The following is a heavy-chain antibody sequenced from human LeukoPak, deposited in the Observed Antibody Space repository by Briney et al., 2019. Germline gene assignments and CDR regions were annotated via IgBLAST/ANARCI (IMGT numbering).Heavy chain of an antibody. Sequence: SETLSLTCTVSGGSISSYYWGWIRQPPGKGLEWIGSIYYSGSTYYNPSLKSRVTISVDTSKNQFSLKLSSVTAADTAVYYCARHRPFGDSTNDGYWYFDLWGRGTLVTVSS. CDR3: ARHRPFGDSTNDGYWYFDL. J-gene: IGHJ2*01. CDR2: IYYSGST. D-gene: IGHD2-8*01. CDR1: GGSISSYY. V-gene: IGHV4-39*01.